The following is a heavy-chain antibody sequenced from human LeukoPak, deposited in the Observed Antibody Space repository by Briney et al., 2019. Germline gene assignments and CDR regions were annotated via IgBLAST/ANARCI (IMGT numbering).Heavy chain of an antibody. V-gene: IGHV4-34*01. D-gene: IGHD2-21*02. CDR3: ARGASCGGDCYWEDYYYYGTDV. Sequence: SETLSLTCTVSGGSISSYYWSWIRQPPGKGLEWIGEINDSGTTNYNPSLKSRVTISVDTSKNQFSLKLSSVTAADTAVYYCARGASCGGDCYWEDYYYYGTDVWGQGTTVTVSS. J-gene: IGHJ6*02. CDR2: INDSGTT. CDR1: GGSISSYY.